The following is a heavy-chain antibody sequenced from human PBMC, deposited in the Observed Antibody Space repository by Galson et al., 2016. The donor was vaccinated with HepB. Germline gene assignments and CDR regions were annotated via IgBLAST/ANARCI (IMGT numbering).Heavy chain of an antibody. CDR1: GDSVSSNSAA. D-gene: IGHD5/OR15-5a*01. CDR2: TYYRSKWYN. V-gene: IGHV6-1*01. Sequence: CAISGDSVSSNSAAWNWIRQSPSRGLEWLGRTYYRSKWYNDYAESVKSRITINPDASKNQFSLPLNSVTPEDTAVYYCARVVGRGVYDGRFDYWGQGVLVTVSS. CDR3: ARVVGRGVYDGRFDY. J-gene: IGHJ4*02.